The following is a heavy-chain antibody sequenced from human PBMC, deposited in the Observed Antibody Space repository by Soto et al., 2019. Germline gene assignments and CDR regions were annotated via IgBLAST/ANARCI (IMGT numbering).Heavy chain of an antibody. V-gene: IGHV1-2*02. Sequence: ASLEVPCTASGYGFTGYYIHWVRQAPGQGLEWMGWINPNSGGTNYAQKFQGRVTMTRDTSISTAYMELSRLRSDDTAVYYCASDSSIFGVVIPWNYWGQGTLVNVSS. CDR1: GYGFTGYY. CDR3: ASDSSIFGVVIPWNY. D-gene: IGHD3-3*01. J-gene: IGHJ4*02. CDR2: INPNSGGT.